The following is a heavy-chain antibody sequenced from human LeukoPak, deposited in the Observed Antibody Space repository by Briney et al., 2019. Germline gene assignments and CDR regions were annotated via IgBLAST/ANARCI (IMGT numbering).Heavy chain of an antibody. V-gene: IGHV4-59*01. J-gene: IGHJ1*01. D-gene: IGHD3-10*01. CDR1: GGSISSYY. CDR2: IYCSGST. CDR3: ASSFGEYFQH. Sequence: SETLSLTCTVSGGSISSYYWSWIRQPPGKGLEWIGYIYCSGSTNYNPSLKSRVTISVDTSKNQFSLKLSSVTAADTAVYYCASSFGEYFQHWGQGTLVTVSS.